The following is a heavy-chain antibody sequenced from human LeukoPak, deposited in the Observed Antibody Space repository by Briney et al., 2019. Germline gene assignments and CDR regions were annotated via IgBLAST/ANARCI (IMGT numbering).Heavy chain of an antibody. D-gene: IGHD6-13*01. V-gene: IGHV1-18*01. CDR3: ARLYSSSWWDYFDY. J-gene: IGHJ4*02. CDR1: GYTFSSYG. CDR2: ISAYDGNT. Sequence: ASVKVSCKASGYTFSSYGISWVRQAPGQGLEWMGWISAYDGNTNYAQKVQGRVTMTIDTSTRTAYMEMRGLRSDDTAVYYCARLYSSSWWDYFDYWGQGTLVTVSS.